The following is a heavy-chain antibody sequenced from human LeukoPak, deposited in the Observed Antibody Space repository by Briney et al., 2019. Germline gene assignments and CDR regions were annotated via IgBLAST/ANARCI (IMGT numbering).Heavy chain of an antibody. D-gene: IGHD3-10*01. V-gene: IGHV3-23*01. Sequence: PGGSLRLSCAASGFTLSSYAMSCVRQASGKGLEWVSSISASCGSTKYADSVKGRFTISRDNSKHTVYLQMNSLRAEDTAVYYCAKVMKGSERLTMVRGVIIKTAGLYYMDVWGKGATVTVSS. CDR2: ISASCGST. J-gene: IGHJ6*03. CDR3: AKVMKGSERLTMVRGVIIKTAGLYYMDV. CDR1: GFTLSSYA.